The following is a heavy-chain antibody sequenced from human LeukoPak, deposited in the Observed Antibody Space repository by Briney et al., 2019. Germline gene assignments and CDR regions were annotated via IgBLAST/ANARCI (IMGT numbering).Heavy chain of an antibody. CDR1: GFIFNNYW. Sequence: GGSLRLSCAASGFIFNNYWMNWVRQAPGKGLEWVSSISSSSSYIYYADSVKGRFTISRDNAKNSLYLQMNSLRAEDTAVYFCARATWDPNYYYYMDVWGSGTTVTISS. D-gene: IGHD1-26*01. J-gene: IGHJ6*03. CDR2: ISSSSSYI. CDR3: ARATWDPNYYYYMDV. V-gene: IGHV3-21*01.